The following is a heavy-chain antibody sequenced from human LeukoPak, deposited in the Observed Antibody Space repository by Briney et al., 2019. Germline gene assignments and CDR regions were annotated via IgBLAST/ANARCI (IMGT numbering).Heavy chain of an antibody. CDR1: GYSISSGYY. Sequence: SETLSLTCTVSGYSISSGYYWGWIRQPPGKGLEWIGSIYHSGSTYYNPSLKSRVTISVDTSKNQFSLKLSSVTAADTAVYYCARHGLGVYYYMDVWGKGTTVTISS. CDR2: IYHSGST. V-gene: IGHV4-38-2*02. J-gene: IGHJ6*03. CDR3: ARHGLGVYYYMDV. D-gene: IGHD3/OR15-3a*01.